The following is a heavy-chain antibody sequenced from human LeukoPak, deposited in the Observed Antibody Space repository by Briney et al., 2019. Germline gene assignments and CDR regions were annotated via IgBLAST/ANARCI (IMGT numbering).Heavy chain of an antibody. V-gene: IGHV5-51*01. D-gene: IGHD3-9*01. J-gene: IGHJ6*02. Sequence: PGEALNISWKCSGYSFTSYWIGWVRQMPGKGLEWMGIIYPGDSDTRYSPSFHGQVTISANTSISTAYLQWSSLKASDTAMYYCERRLRLVQYHYSGMDVWGQGTTVTVSS. CDR1: GYSFTSYW. CDR3: ERRLRLVQYHYSGMDV. CDR2: IYPGDSDT.